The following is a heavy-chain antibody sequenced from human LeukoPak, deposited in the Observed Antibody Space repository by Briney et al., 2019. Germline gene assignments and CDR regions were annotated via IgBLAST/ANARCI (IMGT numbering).Heavy chain of an antibody. J-gene: IGHJ5*02. Sequence: SETLSLTCTVSGGSISSGSYYWSWIRQPAGKGLEWIGRIYTSGSTNYNPSLKSRVTISVDTSKNQFSLKLSSVTAADTAVYYCASRYCSSTSCSGGFDPWGQGTLVTVSS. D-gene: IGHD2-2*01. CDR1: GGSISSGSYY. CDR3: ASRYCSSTSCSGGFDP. V-gene: IGHV4-61*02. CDR2: IYTSGST.